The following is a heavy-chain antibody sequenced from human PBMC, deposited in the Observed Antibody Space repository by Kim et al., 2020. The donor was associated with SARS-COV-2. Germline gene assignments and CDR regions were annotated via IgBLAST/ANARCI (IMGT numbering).Heavy chain of an antibody. D-gene: IGHD3-10*01. CDR3: ARDLKVSLAGHYYYGMDV. J-gene: IGHJ6*02. CDR2: IKQHGSEK. Sequence: GGSLRLSCAASGFTFSSYWMSWVRQAPGKGLECVANIKQHGSEKYYVASVKGRFTISRDNAKNSLYLQLKSLRAEDTAVYYAARDLKVSLAGHYYYGMDVWGQGTNDTVSS. V-gene: IGHV3-7*01. CDR1: GFTFSSYW.